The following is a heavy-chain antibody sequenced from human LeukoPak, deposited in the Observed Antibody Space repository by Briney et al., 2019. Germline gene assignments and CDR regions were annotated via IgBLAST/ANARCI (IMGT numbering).Heavy chain of an antibody. CDR3: AREIQDIVVVVADKKYNWFDP. CDR1: GGSISSGSYY. D-gene: IGHD2-15*01. CDR2: IYTSGST. J-gene: IGHJ5*02. V-gene: IGHV4-61*02. Sequence: SETLSLTCTVSGGSISSGSYYWSWIRQPAGKGLEWIGRIYTSGSTNYNPSLKSRVTISVDTSKNQFSLKLSSVTAADTAVYYCAREIQDIVVVVADKKYNWFDPWGQGTLVTVSS.